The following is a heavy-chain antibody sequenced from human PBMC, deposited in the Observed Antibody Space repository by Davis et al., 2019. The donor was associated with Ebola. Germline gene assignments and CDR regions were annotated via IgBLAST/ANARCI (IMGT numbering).Heavy chain of an antibody. D-gene: IGHD2-2*01. CDR2: IYTSGNT. Sequence: PGGSLRLSCTVSGGSISSYYWNWIRQPAGKGLEWIGRIYTSGNTIYNPSVKSRVTMSVDTSKNQFSLELSSVTAADTAVYYCASQSLGYCSSTSCGPQFDRWGQGTLVTVSS. J-gene: IGHJ5*02. CDR1: GGSISSYY. CDR3: ASQSLGYCSSTSCGPQFDR. V-gene: IGHV4-4*07.